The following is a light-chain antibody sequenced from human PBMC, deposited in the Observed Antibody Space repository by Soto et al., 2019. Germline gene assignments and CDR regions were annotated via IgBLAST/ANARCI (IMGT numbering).Light chain of an antibody. J-gene: IGLJ3*02. CDR3: QSYDSSLNSGV. CDR2: GNI. CDR1: SSNIGAGYD. V-gene: IGLV1-40*01. Sequence: QSVMTQPPSVSGAPGQRVTISCTGSSSNIGAGYDVHWYQQLPGTAPRLLIYGNINRPSGVPDRFYGSKSGTSASLAITGLQAEDEADYYCQSYDSSLNSGVFGGGTKLTVL.